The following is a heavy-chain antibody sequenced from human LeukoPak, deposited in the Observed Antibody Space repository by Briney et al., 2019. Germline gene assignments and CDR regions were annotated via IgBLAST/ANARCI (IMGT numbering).Heavy chain of an antibody. J-gene: IGHJ4*02. D-gene: IGHD5-24*01. CDR2: INPRGGST. Sequence: GASVKVSCKASGYTFTSYYMHWVRQAAGQGLEWMGIINPRGGSTSYAQKFQGRVTMTRDTSTSTVYMELSSLRSEDTAIYYCARDAVTDGSNSVQLDFWGQGTLVTVSS. V-gene: IGHV1-46*01. CDR1: GYTFTSYY. CDR3: ARDAVTDGSNSVQLDF.